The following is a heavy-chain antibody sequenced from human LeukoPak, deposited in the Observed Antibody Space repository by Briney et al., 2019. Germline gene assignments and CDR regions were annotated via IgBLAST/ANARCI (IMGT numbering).Heavy chain of an antibody. CDR3: ARGVIAAGGNDFDY. J-gene: IGHJ4*02. V-gene: IGHV4-61*02. CDR1: GGSISSGSYY. D-gene: IGHD6-13*01. Sequence: SETLSLTCTVSGGSISSGSYYWSWIRQPAGKGLEWIGRIYTSGSTNYNPSLKSRVTISVDTSKNQFSLKLSSVTAADTAVYYCARGVIAAGGNDFDYWGQGTLVTVSS. CDR2: IYTSGST.